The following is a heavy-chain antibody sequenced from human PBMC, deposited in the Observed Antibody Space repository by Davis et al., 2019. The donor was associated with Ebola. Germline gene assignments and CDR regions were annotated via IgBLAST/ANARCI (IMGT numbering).Heavy chain of an antibody. D-gene: IGHD5-18*01. CDR1: EYSFPNYW. CDR3: ARGFSYGSYYFDH. J-gene: IGHJ4*02. Sequence: GESLKISCKGSEYSFPNYWIGWVRQMPGKGLEWMGMIFPGDSDTRYGPSFRGHVTISADKSINTAYLQWSSLEASDTAMYYCARGFSYGSYYFDHWGQGTLVTVSS. V-gene: IGHV5-51*01. CDR2: IFPGDSDT.